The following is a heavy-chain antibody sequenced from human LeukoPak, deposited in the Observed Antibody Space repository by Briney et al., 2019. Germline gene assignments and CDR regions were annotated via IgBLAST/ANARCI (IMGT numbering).Heavy chain of an antibody. D-gene: IGHD4-17*01. CDR2: IIPIFGTA. V-gene: IGHV1-69*13. Sequence: SVTVSCKASGGTFSSYAISWVRQAPGQGLEWMGGIIPIFGTANYAQKFQGRVTITADESTSTAYMELSSLRSEDTAVYYCASTCRVTTVTRGYYYGMDVWGQGTTVTVSS. CDR1: GGTFSSYA. J-gene: IGHJ6*02. CDR3: ASTCRVTTVTRGYYYGMDV.